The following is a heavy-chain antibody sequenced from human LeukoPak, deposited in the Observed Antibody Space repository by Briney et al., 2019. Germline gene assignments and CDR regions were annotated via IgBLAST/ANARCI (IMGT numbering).Heavy chain of an antibody. J-gene: IGHJ5*02. Sequence: ASVKVSCKASGYTFTSYGISWVRQAPGQGLEWMGGIIPIFGTANYAQKFQGRVTITADESTSTAYMELSSLRSEDTAVYYCARDVNYYDSSGYSSWGQGTLVTVSS. V-gene: IGHV1-69*13. D-gene: IGHD3-22*01. CDR1: GYTFTSYG. CDR2: IIPIFGTA. CDR3: ARDVNYYDSSGYSS.